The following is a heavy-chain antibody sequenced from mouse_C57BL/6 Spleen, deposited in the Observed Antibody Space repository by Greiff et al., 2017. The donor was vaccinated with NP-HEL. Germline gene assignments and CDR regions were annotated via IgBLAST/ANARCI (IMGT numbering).Heavy chain of an antibody. CDR1: GFTFSSYG. Sequence: EVQRVESGGDLVKPGGSLKLSCAASGFTFSSYGLSWVRQTPDKRLEWVATISSGGSYTYYPDSVKGRFTISRDNAKNTLYLQMSSLKSEDTAMYYCARSPLYGNYLYYFDYWGQGTTLTVSS. V-gene: IGHV5-6*01. J-gene: IGHJ2*01. CDR2: ISSGGSYT. D-gene: IGHD2-1*01. CDR3: ARSPLYGNYLYYFDY.